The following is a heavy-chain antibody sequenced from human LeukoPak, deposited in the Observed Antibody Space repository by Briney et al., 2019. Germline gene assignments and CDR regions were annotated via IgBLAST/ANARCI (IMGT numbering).Heavy chain of an antibody. D-gene: IGHD6-13*01. Sequence: GSLSLSCAASGFHFSTYWMSWVRQTPEKGLEFVANIDQGGSVRNYMDSLKGRCTISRDNAKKSLYLEITSLRADDTAVYYCARDPESSSFDRWGRGALVTASS. J-gene: IGHJ4*02. CDR3: ARDPESSSFDR. CDR1: GFHFSTYW. CDR2: IDQGGSVR. V-gene: IGHV3-7*01.